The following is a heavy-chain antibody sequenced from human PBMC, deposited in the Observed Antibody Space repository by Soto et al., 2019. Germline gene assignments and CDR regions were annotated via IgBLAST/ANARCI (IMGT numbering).Heavy chain of an antibody. D-gene: IGHD7-27*01. CDR1: GFTFSSYG. V-gene: IGHV3-30*18. Sequence: QVQLVESGGGVVPPGRSLRLSCAASGFTFSSYGIHWVRKAPGKGLEWVALISYDGSNKYYEDSVKGRFTISRDNSKNTLYLQMIILRTEDTAVYYCAKDLGHGGRGAFDIWGQGTMVTVSS. J-gene: IGHJ3*02. CDR2: ISYDGSNK. CDR3: AKDLGHGGRGAFDI.